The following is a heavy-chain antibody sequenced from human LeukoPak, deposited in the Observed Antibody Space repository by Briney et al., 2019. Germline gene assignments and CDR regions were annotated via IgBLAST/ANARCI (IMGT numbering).Heavy chain of an antibody. V-gene: IGHV4-39*01. J-gene: IGHJ5*02. D-gene: IGHD6-19*01. CDR1: GVPISSSSYY. Sequence: SSETLSLTCTVSGVPISSSSYYWVWIRQPPGKGLEWIGSIYYSGSTYYNPSLKSRVTISVDTSKNQFSLKLSSVTAADTAVYYCARPLPLAGPPLGDNRFDPWGQGTLVTVSS. CDR3: ARPLPLAGPPLGDNRFDP. CDR2: IYYSGST.